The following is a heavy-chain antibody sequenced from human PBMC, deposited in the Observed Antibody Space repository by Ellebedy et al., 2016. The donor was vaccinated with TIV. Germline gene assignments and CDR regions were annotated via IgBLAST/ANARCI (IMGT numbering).Heavy chain of an antibody. Sequence: SETLSLXXTVSGGSISSYYWSWIRQPAGKGLEWIGRIYTSGSTNYNPSLKSRVTMSVDTSKNQFSLKLSSVTAADTAVYYCARGPELESALEGKWYYFDYWGQGTLVTVSS. CDR3: ARGPELESALEGKWYYFDY. V-gene: IGHV4-4*07. CDR1: GGSISSYY. CDR2: IYTSGST. D-gene: IGHD1-1*01. J-gene: IGHJ4*02.